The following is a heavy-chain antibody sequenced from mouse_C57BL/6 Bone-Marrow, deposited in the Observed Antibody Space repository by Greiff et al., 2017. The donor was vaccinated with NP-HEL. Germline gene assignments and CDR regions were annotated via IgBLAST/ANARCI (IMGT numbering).Heavy chain of an antibody. V-gene: IGHV1-55*01. Sequence: QVQLQQPGAELVKPGASVKMSCKASGYTFTSYWITWVKQRPGQGLEWIGDIYPGSGSTNYNEKFKSKATLTVDTSSSTAYMQLSSLTSEDSAVYYCARSLEGLPYYAMDYWGQGTSVTVSS. CDR2: IYPGSGST. D-gene: IGHD2-4*01. CDR1: GYTFTSYW. J-gene: IGHJ4*01. CDR3: ARSLEGLPYYAMDY.